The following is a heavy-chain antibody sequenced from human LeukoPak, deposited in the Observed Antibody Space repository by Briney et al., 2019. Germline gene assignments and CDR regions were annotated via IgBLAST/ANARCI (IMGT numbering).Heavy chain of an antibody. J-gene: IGHJ4*02. CDR2: INSAGSTT. CDR3: ARELVALDY. Sequence: GGSLRLSCAASGFTFSTYWMHWVRQAPGKGLVWVSRINSAGSTTTYADSVKGRFTISRDNAKNTLYLQMNSLRAEDTAVYYCARELVALDYWGQGTLVTVSA. D-gene: IGHD2-21*01. CDR1: GFTFSTYW. V-gene: IGHV3-74*01.